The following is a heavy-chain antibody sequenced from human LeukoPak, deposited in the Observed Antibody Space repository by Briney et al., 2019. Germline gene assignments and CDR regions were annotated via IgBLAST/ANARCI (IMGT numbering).Heavy chain of an antibody. Sequence: SEALSLTCTVSGGSISSSSYYWGWIRQPPGKGLEWIGSIYYSGSTYYNPSLKSRVTISVDTSKNQFSLKLSSVTAADTDVYYCARGTSQSEDYGMDVWAQGTTVTVSS. J-gene: IGHJ6*02. CDR2: IYYSGST. D-gene: IGHD1-14*01. CDR1: GGSISSSSYY. CDR3: ARGTSQSEDYGMDV. V-gene: IGHV4-39*01.